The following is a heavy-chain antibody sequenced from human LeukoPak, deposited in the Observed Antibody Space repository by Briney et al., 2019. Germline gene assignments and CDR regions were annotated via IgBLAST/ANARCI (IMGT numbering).Heavy chain of an antibody. Sequence: GGSLSLSCAASGFTFSSYAMTWVRQAPGKGLEWVSGISGSGGSTYYADSVKGRFTVSRDNSKNTLYLQMDSLRAEDTAVYYXXXGSXSMVATTLAYWGQGTLVTVSS. CDR3: XXGSXSMVATTLAY. D-gene: IGHD5-12*01. CDR1: GFTFSSYA. CDR2: ISGSGGST. V-gene: IGHV3-23*01. J-gene: IGHJ4*02.